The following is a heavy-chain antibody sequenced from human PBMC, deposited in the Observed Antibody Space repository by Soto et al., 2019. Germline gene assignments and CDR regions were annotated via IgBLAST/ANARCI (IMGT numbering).Heavy chain of an antibody. CDR1: GFTFSSYG. J-gene: IGHJ6*02. D-gene: IGHD1-26*01. V-gene: IGHV3-30*18. Sequence: QVQLVESGGGMVQPGRSLRLSCAASGFTFSSYGMHWVRQAPGKGLEWVAVISYDGSNKYYADSVKGRFTTSRDNSKNTLYLQMNSLRAEDTAVYYCAKDVVVGATTGLGDYYYYYGMDVWGQGTTVTVSS. CDR2: ISYDGSNK. CDR3: AKDVVVGATTGLGDYYYYYGMDV.